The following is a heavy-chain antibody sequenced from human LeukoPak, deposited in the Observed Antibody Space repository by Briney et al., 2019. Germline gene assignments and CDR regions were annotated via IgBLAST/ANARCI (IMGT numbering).Heavy chain of an antibody. D-gene: IGHD3-10*01. Sequence: ASVKVSCKASGYTFTSYGISWVRQAPGQGLEWMGWISAYNGNTNYAQKLQGRVTMTTDTSTSTAYMELRSLRSDDTAVYYCARDRVLWFGEVSITFDYWGQGTLVTVSS. J-gene: IGHJ4*02. CDR3: ARDRVLWFGEVSITFDY. V-gene: IGHV1-18*01. CDR1: GYTFTSYG. CDR2: ISAYNGNT.